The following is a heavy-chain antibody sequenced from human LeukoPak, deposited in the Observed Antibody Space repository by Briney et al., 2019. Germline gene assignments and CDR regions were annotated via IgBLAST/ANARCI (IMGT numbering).Heavy chain of an antibody. Sequence: SETLSLTCTVSGGSISHYYWTWIRQPPGKGLEWIGYIYYSDIANYNPSLKSRVTISVDKSKNQFSLKLSSVTAADTAVYYCARVAGGFDPWGQGTLVTVSS. CDR2: IYYSDIA. CDR1: GGSISHYY. J-gene: IGHJ5*02. D-gene: IGHD3-10*01. V-gene: IGHV4-59*12. CDR3: ARVAGGFDP.